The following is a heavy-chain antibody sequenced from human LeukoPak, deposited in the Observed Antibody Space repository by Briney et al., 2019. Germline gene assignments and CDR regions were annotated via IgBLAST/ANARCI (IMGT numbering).Heavy chain of an antibody. CDR3: ARARSRLYHFDY. J-gene: IGHJ4*02. CDR2: INPNSGGT. CDR1: GYTFTGYY. D-gene: IGHD2-8*01. Sequence: SVKVSCKASGYTFTGYYMHWVRQAPGQGLEWMGWINPNSGGTNYAQKFQGRVTMTRDTSISTAYMELSRLRSDDTAVYYCARARSRLYHFDYWGQGTLVTVSS. V-gene: IGHV1-2*02.